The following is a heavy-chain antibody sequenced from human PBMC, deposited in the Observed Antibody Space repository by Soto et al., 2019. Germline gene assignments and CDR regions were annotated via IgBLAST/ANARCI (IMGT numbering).Heavy chain of an antibody. CDR3: ARDSAVAGHTHDY. CDR1: GFTVSSNY. CDR2: IYSGGST. J-gene: IGHJ4*02. Sequence: EVQLVESGGGLIQPGGSLRLSCAASGFTVSSNYMSWVRQAPGKGLEWVSVIYSGGSTYYADSVKGRFTISRDNSKNTLYLQMNSMRAEDTAVYYCARDSAVAGHTHDYWGQGTLVTASS. D-gene: IGHD6-19*01. V-gene: IGHV3-53*01.